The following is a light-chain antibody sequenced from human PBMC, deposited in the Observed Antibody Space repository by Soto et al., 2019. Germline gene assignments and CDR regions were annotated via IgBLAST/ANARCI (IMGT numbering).Light chain of an antibody. Sequence: QSVLTQPASVSGSPGQSITISCTGTSSDVGGYNYVSWYQHHPGKAPKLMIYDVNNRPSGISNRFFGSKSGNTASLTISGLQTEDEADYYCSSYSSSGTLYVFGTVTKLTVL. CDR3: SSYSSSGTLYV. CDR2: DVN. V-gene: IGLV2-14*01. J-gene: IGLJ1*01. CDR1: SSDVGGYNY.